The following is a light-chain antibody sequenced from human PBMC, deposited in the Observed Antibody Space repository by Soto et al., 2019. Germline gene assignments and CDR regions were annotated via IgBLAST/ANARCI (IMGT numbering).Light chain of an antibody. CDR1: QTISSW. CDR2: DAS. Sequence: DIQMTQSPSTLSVSLVYRVTITCRASQTISSWLAWYQQKPGKAPKLLIYDASSLESGVPSRFSGSGSGTEFTLTISSLQPDDFATYYCQQYSSYWTFAQGTKVDIK. CDR3: QQYSSYWT. V-gene: IGKV1-5*01. J-gene: IGKJ1*01.